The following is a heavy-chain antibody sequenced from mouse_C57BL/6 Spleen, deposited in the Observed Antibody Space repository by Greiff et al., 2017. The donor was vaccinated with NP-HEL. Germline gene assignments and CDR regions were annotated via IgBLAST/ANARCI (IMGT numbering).Heavy chain of an antibody. CDR2: IDPSDSYT. Sequence: VQLQQPGAELVMPGASVKLSCKASGYTFTSYWMHWVKQRPGQGLEWIGEIDPSDSYTKYNQKFKGKSTLTVDKSSSTAYMQLSSLTSEDSAVYYCARSGDYYCSKTWYFDVWGTGTTVTVSS. J-gene: IGHJ1*03. CDR1: GYTFTSYW. D-gene: IGHD1-1*01. CDR3: ARSGDYYCSKTWYFDV. V-gene: IGHV1-69*01.